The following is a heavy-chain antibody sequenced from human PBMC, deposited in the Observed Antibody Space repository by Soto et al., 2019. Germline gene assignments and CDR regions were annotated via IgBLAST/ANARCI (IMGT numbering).Heavy chain of an antibody. CDR1: GYSFTSYW. Sequence: PGESLKISCKGSGYSFTSYWISWVRQMPWKGLEWMGRIDPSDSYTNYSPSFQGHVTISADKSISTAYLQWSSLKASDTAMYYCARLVVRGSSWRYYYYGMDVWGQGTTVTVSS. CDR3: ARLVVRGSSWRYYYYGMDV. V-gene: IGHV5-10-1*01. J-gene: IGHJ6*01. D-gene: IGHD6-13*01. CDR2: IDPSDSYT.